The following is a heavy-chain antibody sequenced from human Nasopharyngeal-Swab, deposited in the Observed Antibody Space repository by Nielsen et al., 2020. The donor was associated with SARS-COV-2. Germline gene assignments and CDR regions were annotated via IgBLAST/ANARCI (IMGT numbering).Heavy chain of an antibody. CDR2: INPKGGST. CDR3: ARDIGDYRSFAY. Sequence: WVRQAPGQGLEWMGIINPKGGSTNNAQKFLGRITMTRDTPTTTVYMELSSLRSEDTAVYYCARDIGDYRSFAYWGQGTLVTVSS. J-gene: IGHJ4*02. V-gene: IGHV1-46*01. D-gene: IGHD4-17*01.